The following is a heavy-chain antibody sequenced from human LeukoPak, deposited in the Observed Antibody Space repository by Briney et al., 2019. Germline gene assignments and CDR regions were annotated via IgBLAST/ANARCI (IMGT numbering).Heavy chain of an antibody. J-gene: IGHJ4*02. CDR1: GFTFSSYA. CDR2: ISGGGGIT. CDR3: AKVAHIVRGVWGVFFAY. Sequence: GGSLRLSCAASGFTFSSYAMSWVRQAPGKGLEWVSAISGGGGITYDADAVRGWFTTSSDTSKNTLFLQMNSRRAEVTAVYYGAKVAHIVRGVWGVFFAYWAQGTLVTVSS. D-gene: IGHD3-10*01. V-gene: IGHV3-23*01.